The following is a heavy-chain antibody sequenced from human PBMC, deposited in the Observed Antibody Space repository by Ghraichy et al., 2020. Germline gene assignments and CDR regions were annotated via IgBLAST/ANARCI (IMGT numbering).Heavy chain of an antibody. CDR1: GFTFSNFA. D-gene: IGHD6-19*01. V-gene: IGHV3-23*01. CDR3: AKGGRAVAGKGKYYFDS. CDR2: ISGSGGST. J-gene: IGHJ4*02. Sequence: GGSLRLSCVASGFTFSNFAMTWVRQAPGKGLEWVSSISGSGGSTYYADSVKGRFTISRDSSKNTLYLQINTLTAEDTAAYYCAKGGRAVAGKGKYYFDSWGQGTLVTVSP.